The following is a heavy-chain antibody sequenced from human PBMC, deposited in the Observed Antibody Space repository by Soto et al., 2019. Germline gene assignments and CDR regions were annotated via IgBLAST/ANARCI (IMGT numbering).Heavy chain of an antibody. V-gene: IGHV3-23*01. Sequence: VQLLESGGDLVQPGGSLRLSCVASGFILNNYAMSWVRQAPGKGLEWVYTIGGTGGDSDGVSWYEDSVKGRFTISRDSSANTLFLHMDNLRAEDSALYYCVKRGRNWGAFDFWGQGTTVVVSS. CDR1: GFILNNYA. D-gene: IGHD7-27*01. J-gene: IGHJ3*01. CDR2: IGGTGGDSDGVS. CDR3: VKRGRNWGAFDF.